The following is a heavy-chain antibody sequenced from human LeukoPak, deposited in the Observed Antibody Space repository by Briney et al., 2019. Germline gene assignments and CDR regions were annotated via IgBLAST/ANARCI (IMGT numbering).Heavy chain of an antibody. J-gene: IGHJ4*02. V-gene: IGHV3-15*01. Sequence: GGSLRLSCEGSGFIFNKAWMSWIRQAPGKGLEWVGRVTTTAEGETVDYAAPVRGRFTISRDDSKSTVYLHMNSLESEDTAIYYCTAGLGKTDDDSWGQGTLVTASS. CDR2: VTTTAEGETV. CDR3: TAGLGKTDDDS. CDR1: GFIFNKAW. D-gene: IGHD4-11*01.